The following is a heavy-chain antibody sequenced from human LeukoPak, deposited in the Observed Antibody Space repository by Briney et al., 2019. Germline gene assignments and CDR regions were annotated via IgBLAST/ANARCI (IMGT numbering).Heavy chain of an antibody. Sequence: GASVKVSCKASGYTFTGYYMHWVRQAPGQGLEWMGWINPNSGGTNYAQKFQGWVTMTRDTSISTAYMELSRLRSDDTAVYYCARGGGITIFGVVIRYYYGMDVWGQGTTVTVSS. CDR3: ARGGGITIFGVVIRYYYGMDV. CDR1: GYTFTGYY. J-gene: IGHJ6*02. CDR2: INPNSGGT. V-gene: IGHV1-2*04. D-gene: IGHD3-3*01.